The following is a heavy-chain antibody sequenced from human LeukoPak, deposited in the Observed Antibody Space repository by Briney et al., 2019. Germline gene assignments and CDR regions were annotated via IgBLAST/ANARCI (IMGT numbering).Heavy chain of an antibody. CDR2: ISSDGSNK. CDR3: ARDRPVGVPIAISYDLDS. CDR1: GFTFSSFA. Sequence: GGSLRLSCAASGFTFSSFAIHWVRQAPGKGLEWVAVISSDGSNKFYADSVRGRFTISRDNSKNTLNLQMNSLRPEDTAVYYCARDRPVGVPIAISYDLDSWGQGTLVSVSS. J-gene: IGHJ4*02. V-gene: IGHV3-30*01. D-gene: IGHD2-2*02.